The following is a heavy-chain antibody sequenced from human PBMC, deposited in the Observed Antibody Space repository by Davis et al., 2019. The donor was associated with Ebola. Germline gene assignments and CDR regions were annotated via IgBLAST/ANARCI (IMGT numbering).Heavy chain of an antibody. CDR1: GNTINTYT. V-gene: IGHV1-69*06. CDR3: ARGPSVATAHYFDF. J-gene: IGHJ4*02. D-gene: IGHD2-21*02. Sequence: SVKVSCKASGNTINTYTIDWVRQAPGQGLEWMGGIIPIFGTTNYAQKFRGRVTITADKSTRIAYMELSILRSEDTAVYYCARGPSVATAHYFDFWGQGTLVTVSS. CDR2: IIPIFGTT.